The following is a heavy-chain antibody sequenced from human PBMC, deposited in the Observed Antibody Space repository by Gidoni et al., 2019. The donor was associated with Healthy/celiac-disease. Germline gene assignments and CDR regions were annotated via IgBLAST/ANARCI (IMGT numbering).Heavy chain of an antibody. D-gene: IGHD6-19*01. CDR2: IYYSGST. J-gene: IGHJ5*02. V-gene: IGHV4-39*01. CDR3: ARHASYSSGGGDWFDP. Sequence: LQLQESGPGLVKPSETLSLPCTVSGCSISSSRYYWGWIRQPPGKGLEWIGIIYYSGSTNYNPSLKSRVTISVDTSKNQFSLKLSSVTAADTAVYYCARHASYSSGGGDWFDPWGQGTLVTVSS. CDR1: GCSISSSRYY.